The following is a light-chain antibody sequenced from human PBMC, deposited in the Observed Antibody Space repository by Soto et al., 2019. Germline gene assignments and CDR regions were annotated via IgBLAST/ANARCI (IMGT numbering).Light chain of an antibody. CDR2: AAS. V-gene: IGKV1-39*01. CDR3: QQCYSTPPT. J-gene: IGKJ4*01. Sequence: DIQMTQSPSSLSASVGDRVTITCRVSQSISSYLNWYQQKPGKAPKLLIYAASSLQSGVPSRFSGSGSGTDFTLTISSLQPEDFATYYCQQCYSTPPTFGGGTKVEIK. CDR1: QSISSY.